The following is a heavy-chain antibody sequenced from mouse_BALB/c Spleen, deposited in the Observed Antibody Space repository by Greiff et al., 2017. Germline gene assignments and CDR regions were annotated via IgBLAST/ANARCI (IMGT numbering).Heavy chain of an antibody. J-gene: IGHJ2*01. CDR2: INPSTGYT. D-gene: IGHD1-1*01. CDR3: ARKRTTVVSYYFDY. CDR1: GYTFTSYW. V-gene: IGHV1-7*01. Sequence: VKLVESGAELAKPGASVKMSCKASGYTFTSYWMHWVKQRPGQGLEWIGYINPSTGYTEYNQKFKDKATLTADKSSSTAYMQLSSLTSEDSAVYYCARKRTTVVSYYFDYWGQGTTLTVSS.